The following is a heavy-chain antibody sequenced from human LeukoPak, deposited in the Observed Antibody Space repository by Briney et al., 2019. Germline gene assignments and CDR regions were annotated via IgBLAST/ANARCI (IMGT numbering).Heavy chain of an antibody. CDR2: IIPIFGTA. V-gene: IGHV1-69*13. CDR1: GGTFTSYA. J-gene: IGHJ6*02. CDR3: AMGPAAAYYYYGVDV. D-gene: IGHD2-2*01. Sequence: PVKVSCKASGGTFTSYAISWVRQAPGQGLEWMGGIIPIFGTANYAQKFQGRVTITADESTSTAYMELSSLRSEDTAVYYCAMGPAAAYYYYGVDVWGQGTTVTVSS.